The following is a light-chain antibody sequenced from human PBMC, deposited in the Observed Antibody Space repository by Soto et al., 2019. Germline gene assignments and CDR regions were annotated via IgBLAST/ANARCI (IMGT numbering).Light chain of an antibody. CDR3: QQTDTFPRT. CDR1: QGISTW. V-gene: IGKV1-12*01. CDR2: AAS. Sequence: DIQMTQSPSSVSASVGDAVTITCRASQGISTWLAWYQQKPGKAPNLLIYAASTLQSVVPSRFSGSGSGTDFTLTISSLHSEDSATYYCQQTDTFPRTFGQGTKVEIK. J-gene: IGKJ1*01.